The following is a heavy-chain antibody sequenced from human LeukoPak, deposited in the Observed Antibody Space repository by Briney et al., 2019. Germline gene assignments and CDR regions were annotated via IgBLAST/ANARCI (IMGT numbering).Heavy chain of an antibody. CDR1: GFTFSSYW. V-gene: IGHV3-7*01. CDR3: ARDRRYSSGWYFFDY. Sequence: PGGSLRLSCAASGFTFSSYWMSWVRQAPGKGLEWVANIKQDGSEKYYVDSVKGRFTISRDNAKNSLYLQMNSLRAEDTAVYYCARDRRYSSGWYFFDYWGQGTLVTVSS. D-gene: IGHD6-19*01. J-gene: IGHJ4*02. CDR2: IKQDGSEK.